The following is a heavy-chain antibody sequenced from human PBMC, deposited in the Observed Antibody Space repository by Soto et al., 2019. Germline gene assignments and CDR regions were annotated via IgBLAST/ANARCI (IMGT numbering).Heavy chain of an antibody. CDR3: ARGRQDITMIVVVVAGASYFLDS. J-gene: IGHJ4*02. Sequence: SETLSLTCAVYGGPFSDFHWTWIRQPPGKGLEWIGEINHGGATNHNPSLKSRVTISVDTAKNQFSLKLRSVTAADTAVYYCARGRQDITMIVVVVAGASYFLDSWGQGTLVTVSS. CDR2: INHGGAT. D-gene: IGHD3-22*01. V-gene: IGHV4-34*01. CDR1: GGPFSDFH.